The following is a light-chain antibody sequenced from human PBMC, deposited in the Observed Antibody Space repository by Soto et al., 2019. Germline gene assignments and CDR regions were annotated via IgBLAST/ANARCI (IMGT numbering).Light chain of an antibody. CDR2: DVS. CDR3: SSYTGSSTVV. V-gene: IGLV2-14*01. Sequence: SALIQPASVSGSPGQSITISCTGTRSDVGGYNYVSWYQQHPGKAPNLMIYDVSNRPSGVSNRFSGSKSGNTASLTISGLQAEDEADYYCSSYTGSSTVVFGGGTKLTVL. J-gene: IGLJ2*01. CDR1: RSDVGGYNY.